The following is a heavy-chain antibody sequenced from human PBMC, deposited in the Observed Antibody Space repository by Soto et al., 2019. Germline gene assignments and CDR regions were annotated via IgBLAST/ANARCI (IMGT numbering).Heavy chain of an antibody. Sequence: PGGSLRLSCAASGFSFSSYAMHWVRQAPGKGLEWVAVISYDGSKEYYADSVKGRFTISRDNSKDTLFLQMNSLRTEDTAMYNWARALVLYARSGYDLFCRSGGKGVLVTVSS. V-gene: IGHV3-30*04. CDR1: GFSFSSYA. CDR3: ARALVLYARSGYDLFCRS. D-gene: IGHD3-3*01. J-gene: IGHJ4*02. CDR2: ISYDGSKE.